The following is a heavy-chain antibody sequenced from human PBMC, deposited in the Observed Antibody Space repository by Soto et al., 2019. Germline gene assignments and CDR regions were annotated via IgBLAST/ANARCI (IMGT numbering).Heavy chain of an antibody. CDR3: AGAHYYGSGRSRFDP. D-gene: IGHD3-10*01. J-gene: IGHJ5*02. V-gene: IGHV1-18*01. CDR2: ISAYNGNT. CDR1: GYTFTSYG. Sequence: QVQLVQSGAEVKKPGASVKVSCKALGYTFTSYGISWVRQAPGQGLEWMGWISAYNGNTNYEQKLQGRVTMTTDTSTSTVYIELRSLRSDDTAVYYCAGAHYYGSGRSRFDPWGQGTLVTVPS.